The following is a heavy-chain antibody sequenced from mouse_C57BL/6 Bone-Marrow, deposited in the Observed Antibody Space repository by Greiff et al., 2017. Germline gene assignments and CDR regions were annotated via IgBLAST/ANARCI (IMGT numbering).Heavy chain of an antibody. Sequence: SGAELVRPGASVTLSCKASGYTFTDYEMHWVQQTPVHGLEWIGAIDPETGGTAYNQKFKGKAILTADKSSSTAYMELRSLTSEDSAVYYCTRSTVVATDYWGQGTTLTVSS. J-gene: IGHJ2*01. V-gene: IGHV1-15*01. CDR2: IDPETGGT. CDR3: TRSTVVATDY. D-gene: IGHD1-1*01. CDR1: GYTFTDYE.